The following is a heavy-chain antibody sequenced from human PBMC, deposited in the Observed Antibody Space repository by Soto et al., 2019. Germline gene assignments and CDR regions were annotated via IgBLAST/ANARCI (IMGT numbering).Heavy chain of an antibody. J-gene: IGHJ4*02. V-gene: IGHV4-30-2*01. CDR3: ARIQWTQSSLDY. Sequence: SDPLWLTCAFSCVSIDSGAYYLSWIRQPRGKGLEWLGYVTHTGTAYSIPSLNARLTLSVDSSQTQFSLKRTSVTAADPAVYYCARIQWTQSSLDYWGRGVLVTVSS. D-gene: IGHD6-19*01. CDR1: CVSIDSGAYY. CDR2: VTHTGTA.